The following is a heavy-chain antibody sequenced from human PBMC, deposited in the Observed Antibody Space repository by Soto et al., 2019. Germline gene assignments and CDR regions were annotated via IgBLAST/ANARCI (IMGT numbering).Heavy chain of an antibody. J-gene: IGHJ6*03. CDR2: IHSSGST. V-gene: IGHV4-39*01. CDR3: AGLLIVPAAMSAYYIDV. CDR1: GVSISKSSYY. D-gene: IGHD2-2*01. Sequence: QLQMEESGPGLVKPSETLSLSCTVSGVSISKSSYYWGWIRQPPGRGLEWIGSIHSSGSTSYNPSLENRVTMSVDTSKNQFSLRLTSVTAADTSVYYCAGLLIVPAAMSAYYIDVWGKGATVTVSS.